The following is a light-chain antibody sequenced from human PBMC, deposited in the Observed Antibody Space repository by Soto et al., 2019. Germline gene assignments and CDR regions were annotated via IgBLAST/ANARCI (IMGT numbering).Light chain of an antibody. CDR1: SSNVGSYKL. V-gene: IGLV2-23*02. CDR2: EVN. CDR3: CSSRGSPTYG. Sequence: QSVLTQPASVSGSPGQSSTISCTGTSSNVGSYKLVSWFQQHPGKAPKPVIFEVNKRPSGVSNRFSGSKSGNTASLTISGLKVEDEADYYCCSSRGSPTYGFGTGTKVTVL. J-gene: IGLJ1*01.